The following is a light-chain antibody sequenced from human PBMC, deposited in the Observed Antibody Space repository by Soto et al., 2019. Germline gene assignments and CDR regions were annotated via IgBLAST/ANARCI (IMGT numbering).Light chain of an antibody. CDR2: GAS. J-gene: IGKJ5*01. V-gene: IGKV3-20*01. CDR3: QQYTGPPTT. Sequence: SLSHGPLSLSPGERDNLSCRVSQSVSSSYLAWYQQKPGQAPRLLIYGASSRATGIPDRFSGSGSGTDFTLTITRLEPEDSAVYFCQQYTGPPTTFGQGTRLEIK. CDR1: QSVSSSY.